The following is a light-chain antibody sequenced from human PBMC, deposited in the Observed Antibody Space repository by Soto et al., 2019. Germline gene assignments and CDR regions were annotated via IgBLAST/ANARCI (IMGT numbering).Light chain of an antibody. Sequence: DIQTTQSPSTLSGSVGDRVTITCRASQTISSWLAWYQQKPGKAPKLLIYKASTLKSGVPSRFSGSGSGTEFTLTISSLQPDDFATYYYQHYNSYSEAFGQGTKVDIK. J-gene: IGKJ1*01. CDR1: QTISSW. CDR2: KAS. CDR3: QHYNSYSEA. V-gene: IGKV1-5*03.